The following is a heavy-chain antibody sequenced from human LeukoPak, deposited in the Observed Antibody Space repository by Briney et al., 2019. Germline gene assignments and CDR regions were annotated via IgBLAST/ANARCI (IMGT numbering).Heavy chain of an antibody. CDR1: GGSISGGSYY. Sequence: SETPSLTYTLSGGSISGGSYYWSWIRQPPGKGLEWIGYIYYSGSTNYNPSLKSRVTISVDTSKNQFSLKLSSVTAADTAVYYCARGGAARNYYMDVWGKGTTVTVSS. J-gene: IGHJ6*03. CDR2: IYYSGST. D-gene: IGHD6-6*01. CDR3: ARGGAARNYYMDV. V-gene: IGHV4-61*01.